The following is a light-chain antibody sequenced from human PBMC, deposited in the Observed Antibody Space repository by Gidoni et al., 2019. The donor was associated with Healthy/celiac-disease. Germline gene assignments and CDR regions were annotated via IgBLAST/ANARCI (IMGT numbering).Light chain of an antibody. CDR3: QQSYSTPHT. CDR2: AAS. CDR1: QSISTY. J-gene: IGKJ3*01. V-gene: IGKV1-39*01. Sequence: DIQVTQSPSSLSASVGDRVTITCQASQSISTYLNWYQQKPGNAPKPLIYAASSLQSGVPSRFSGSGSGTDFTLTISSLQPEDFATYYCQQSYSTPHTFGPGTKVDIK.